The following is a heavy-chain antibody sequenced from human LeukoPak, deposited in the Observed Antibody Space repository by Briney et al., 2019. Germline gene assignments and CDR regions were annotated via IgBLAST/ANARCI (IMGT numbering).Heavy chain of an antibody. J-gene: IGHJ6*03. CDR3: TKRRGYSFGFDYYYMNV. Sequence: SETLSLTCTVSGGSLTSTSHYWDWVRQPPGKGLEWLGSIYSSGSTYYNPSLKSRVTVSFDTSKNQFSLSLTSVTAADTAVYYCTKRRGYSFGFDYYYMNVWGKGTTVTISS. CDR2: IYSSGST. D-gene: IGHD5-18*01. V-gene: IGHV4-39*01. CDR1: GGSLTSTSHY.